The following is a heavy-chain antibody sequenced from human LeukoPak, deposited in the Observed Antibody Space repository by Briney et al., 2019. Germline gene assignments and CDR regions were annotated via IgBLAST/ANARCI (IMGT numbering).Heavy chain of an antibody. V-gene: IGHV4-39*01. J-gene: IGHJ5*02. CDR3: ARGITIFGVVIALYPDNWFVP. CDR2: IYYSGST. D-gene: IGHD3-3*01. Sequence: PSETLSLTCTVSGGSISSSSYYWGWIRQPPGKGLEWIGSIYYSGSTYYNPSLKSRVTISVDTSKNQFSLKLSSVTAADTAVYYCARGITIFGVVIALYPDNWFVPWGQGTLVTVSS. CDR1: GGSISSSSYY.